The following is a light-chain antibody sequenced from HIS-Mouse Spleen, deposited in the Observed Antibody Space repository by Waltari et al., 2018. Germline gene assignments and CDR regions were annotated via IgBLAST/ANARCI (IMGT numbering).Light chain of an antibody. CDR2: EGS. V-gene: IGLV2-23*01. Sequence: QSALTQPASVSGSPGPSITISCTGTSSDVGSYNLFSWYQQHPGKAPKLVIYEGSKRPSGVSNRFSGSKSGNTASLTISGLQAEDEADYYCCSYAGSSTWVFGGGTKLTVL. J-gene: IGLJ3*02. CDR3: CSYAGSSTWV. CDR1: SSDVGSYNL.